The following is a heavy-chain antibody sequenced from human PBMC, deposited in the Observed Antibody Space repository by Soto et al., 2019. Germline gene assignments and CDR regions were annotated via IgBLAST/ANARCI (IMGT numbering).Heavy chain of an antibody. Sequence: EVQLVESGGGLVQPGGSLRLSCAASRFTFSSYSMNWVRQAPGKGLEWVSYISSSSSTIYYADSVKGRFTISRDNGKNSLYLQMNSLRDEDTAVYYCARGGYCSGGSCPYYYYYGMDVWGQGTTVTVSS. CDR1: RFTFSSYS. J-gene: IGHJ6*02. V-gene: IGHV3-48*02. D-gene: IGHD2-15*01. CDR2: ISSSSSTI. CDR3: ARGGYCSGGSCPYYYYYGMDV.